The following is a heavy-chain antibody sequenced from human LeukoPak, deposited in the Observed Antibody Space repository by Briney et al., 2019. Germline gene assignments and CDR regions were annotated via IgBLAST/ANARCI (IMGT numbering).Heavy chain of an antibody. CDR3: ARELGYCSGRSCYPYNWFDP. V-gene: IGHV4-59*01. D-gene: IGHD2-15*01. J-gene: IGHJ5*02. CDR1: GGSISSYY. Sequence: PSETLSLTCTVSGGSISSYYWSWIRQPPGKGLEWIGYIYYSGSTNYNPSLKSRVTISVDTSKTQFSLKLSSVTAADTAVYYCARELGYCSGRSCYPYNWFDPWGQGTLVTVSS. CDR2: IYYSGST.